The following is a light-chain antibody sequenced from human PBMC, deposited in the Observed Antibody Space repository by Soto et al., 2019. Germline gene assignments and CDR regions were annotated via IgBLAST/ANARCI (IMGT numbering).Light chain of an antibody. J-gene: IGLJ2*01. Sequence: NFMLTQPHSVSESPGETVTISCTRSSGSIASNYVQWYQQRPGSAPTTVIYEDNQRPSGVPDRFSGSIDSSSNSASLTISGLKTEDEPDYYCQSYDSSNVVFGGRTKLTVL. V-gene: IGLV6-57*04. CDR2: EDN. CDR3: QSYDSSNVV. CDR1: SGSIASNY.